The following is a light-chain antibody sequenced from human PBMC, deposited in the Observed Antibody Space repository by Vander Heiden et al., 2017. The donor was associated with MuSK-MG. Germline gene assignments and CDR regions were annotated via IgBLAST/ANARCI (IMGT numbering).Light chain of an antibody. Sequence: EIVLTQSPATLSLSPGERATLSCRASQSVSSYLAWYQQKPGQAPRLLIYDASNSATGIPARFSGRGSGTDFTLTISSLEPEDFAVYYCQQRSNCPNTFGGGTKVEIK. CDR2: DAS. CDR1: QSVSSY. V-gene: IGKV3-11*01. CDR3: QQRSNCPNT. J-gene: IGKJ4*01.